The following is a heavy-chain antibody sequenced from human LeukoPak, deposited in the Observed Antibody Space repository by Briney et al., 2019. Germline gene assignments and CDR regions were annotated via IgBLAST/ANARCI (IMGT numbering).Heavy chain of an antibody. CDR3: AKDGVYYDTLTGYYSRTGFDY. Sequence: GGSLRLSCAASGFTFTNFALSWVRQAPGKGLEWVSTISGSGVYTYYADSVKGRFTISRDNSKNTLYLQMNSLRAEDTAVYYCAKDGVYYDTLTGYYSRTGFDYWGQGTLVTVSS. D-gene: IGHD3-9*01. CDR1: GFTFTNFA. J-gene: IGHJ4*02. CDR2: ISGSGVYT. V-gene: IGHV3-23*01.